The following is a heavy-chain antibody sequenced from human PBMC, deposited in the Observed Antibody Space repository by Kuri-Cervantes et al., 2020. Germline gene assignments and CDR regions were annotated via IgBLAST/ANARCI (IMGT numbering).Heavy chain of an antibody. CDR2: IKSKTDGGTT. V-gene: IGHV3-15*01. CDR3: TTEYYDIFTGYYNNY. D-gene: IGHD3-9*01. CDR1: GFTFSSYA. Sequence: GGSLRLSCAASGFTFSSYAMSWVRQAPGKGLEWVGRIKSKTDGGTTDYAAPVKGRFTISRDDSKNTLYLQMNSLKTEDTAVYYCTTEYYDIFTGYYNNYWGQGTLVTVSS. J-gene: IGHJ4*02.